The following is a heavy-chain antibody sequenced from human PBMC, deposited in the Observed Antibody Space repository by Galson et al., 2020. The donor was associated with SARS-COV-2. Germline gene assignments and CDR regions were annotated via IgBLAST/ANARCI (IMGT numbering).Heavy chain of an antibody. J-gene: IGHJ4*02. D-gene: IGHD3-22*01. CDR2: ISGSGGST. Sequence: FTFSSYAMSWVRQAPGKGLEWVSAISGSGGSTYYADSVKGRFTISRDNSKNTLYLQMNSLRAEDTAVYYCAKDPYDSSGYASHWDYWGQGTLVTVSS. CDR1: FTFSSYA. V-gene: IGHV3-23*01. CDR3: AKDPYDSSGYASHWDY.